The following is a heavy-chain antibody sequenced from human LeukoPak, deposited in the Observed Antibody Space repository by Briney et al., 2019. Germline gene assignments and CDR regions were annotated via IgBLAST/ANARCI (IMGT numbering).Heavy chain of an antibody. CDR2: ISGSGGST. CDR3: AKVVPAAMWVYYYGMDV. D-gene: IGHD2-2*01. Sequence: GGSLRLSCAASGFTFSNYAMSWVRQAPGKGLEWVSAISGSGGSTYYADSVKGRFTISRDNSKNTLYLQMNSLRAEDTAVYYCAKVVPAAMWVYYYGMDVWGQGTTVTVSS. CDR1: GFTFSNYA. V-gene: IGHV3-23*01. J-gene: IGHJ6*02.